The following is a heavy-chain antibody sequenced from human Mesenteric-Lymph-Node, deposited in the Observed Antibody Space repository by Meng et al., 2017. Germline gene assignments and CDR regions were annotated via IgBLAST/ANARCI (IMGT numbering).Heavy chain of an antibody. CDR1: GYTFTTYA. D-gene: IGHD6-19*01. V-gene: IGHV1-3*01. CDR2: INAGNGNT. Sequence: QVHLVQSGAEVKKLGASVMVSCKSSGYTFTTYAINWVRQAPGQRLEWMGWINAGNGNTRYSQKFQGRVSITRDTSASTAYMELSSLRSEDTAVYYCARCIAVAGNWFDPWGQGTLVTVSS. CDR3: ARCIAVAGNWFDP. J-gene: IGHJ5*02.